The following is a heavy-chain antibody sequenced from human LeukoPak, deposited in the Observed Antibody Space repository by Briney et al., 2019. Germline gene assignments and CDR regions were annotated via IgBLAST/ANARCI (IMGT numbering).Heavy chain of an antibody. Sequence: GGSLRLSCAASGYTFSYYAMSWVRQAPGKGLEWVSGISGSGGSTYYADSVKGRFTISRDASKNTLFLQMNSLRADDTAVYYCARKTDSSGSGDYWGQGTLVTVSS. J-gene: IGHJ4*02. CDR3: ARKTDSSGSGDY. D-gene: IGHD3-22*01. CDR2: ISGSGGST. V-gene: IGHV3-23*01. CDR1: GYTFSYYA.